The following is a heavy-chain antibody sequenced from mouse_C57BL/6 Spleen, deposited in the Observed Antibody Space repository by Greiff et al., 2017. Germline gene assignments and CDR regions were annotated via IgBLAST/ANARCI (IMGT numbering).Heavy chain of an antibody. CDR2: IDPENGDT. CDR1: GFNIKDDY. Sequence: EVQLQQSGAELVRPGASVKLSCTASGFNIKDDYMHWVKQRPEQGLEWIGWIDPENGDTEYASQFQGKATITADTSSNTAYLQLSSLTSEDTAVYYCTTYEYYGSSEAWFAYWGQGTLVTVSA. D-gene: IGHD1-1*01. V-gene: IGHV14-4*01. J-gene: IGHJ3*01. CDR3: TTYEYYGSSEAWFAY.